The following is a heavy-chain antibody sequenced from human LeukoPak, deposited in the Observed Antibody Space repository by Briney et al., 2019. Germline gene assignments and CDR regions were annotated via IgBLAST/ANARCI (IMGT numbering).Heavy chain of an antibody. CDR3: TTLEKTYYYDSSGYLNDY. J-gene: IGHJ4*02. CDR1: GFTFSNAW. Sequence: GGSLRLSCAASGFTFSNAWMSWVRQAPGKGLEWVGRIKSKTDGGTTDYAAPVKGRFTISRDDSKNTLYLQMNSLKTEDTAVYYCTTLEKTYYYDSSGYLNDYWGQGTLVTVSS. D-gene: IGHD3-22*01. V-gene: IGHV3-15*01. CDR2: IKSKTDGGTT.